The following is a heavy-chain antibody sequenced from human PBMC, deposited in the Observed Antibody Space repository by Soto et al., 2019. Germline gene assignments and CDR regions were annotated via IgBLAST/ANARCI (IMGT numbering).Heavy chain of an antibody. D-gene: IGHD3-10*01. Sequence: EVQLVESGGVLVQPGGSLRVSCAASGFTFSTSWMNWVRQAPGKGLEWVANINGDGSEEYYVDSVRGRFTISRDHVKNSLFLQMNSLRAEDTAGDYRAAGFPPDYWGQGTLVTVSS. CDR1: GFTFSTSW. CDR2: INGDGSEE. V-gene: IGHV3-7*01. CDR3: AAGFPPDY. J-gene: IGHJ4*02.